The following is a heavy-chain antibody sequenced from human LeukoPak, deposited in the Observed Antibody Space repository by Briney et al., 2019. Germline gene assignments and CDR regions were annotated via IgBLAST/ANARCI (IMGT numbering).Heavy chain of an antibody. D-gene: IGHD2-2*01. CDR3: AASLPNIVVVPATKGPFGY. CDR2: VSGSGGST. CDR1: GFTFSSYT. J-gene: IGHJ4*02. Sequence: PGGSLRLSCAASGFTFSSYTMSWVRQAPGKGLEWVPGVSGSGGSTHYADSVKGRFTISRDNSKNTLYLQMNSLRAEDTAVYYCAASLPNIVVVPATKGPFGYWGQGTLVTVSS. V-gene: IGHV3-23*01.